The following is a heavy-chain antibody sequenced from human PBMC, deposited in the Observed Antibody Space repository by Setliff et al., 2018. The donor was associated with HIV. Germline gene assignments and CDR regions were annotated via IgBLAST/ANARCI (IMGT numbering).Heavy chain of an antibody. Sequence: TSETLSLTCTVSGGSFTSRSYYWSWIRQPPGKGLEWIGSIFYSGITYYNPSLKSRVTISVDTSKNQFSLKLTAVTAADTAVYYCARLNYRDSDGQLWWHYFDIWGRGALVTVSS. V-gene: IGHV4-39*07. CDR2: IFYSGIT. J-gene: IGHJ2*01. CDR3: ARLNYRDSDGQLWWHYFDI. CDR1: GGSFTSRSYY. D-gene: IGHD3-16*02.